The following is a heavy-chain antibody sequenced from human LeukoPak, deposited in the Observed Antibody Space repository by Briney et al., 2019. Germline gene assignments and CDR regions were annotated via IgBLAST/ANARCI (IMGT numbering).Heavy chain of an antibody. V-gene: IGHV4-39*07. Sequence: KASETLSLTCTVSGGSISSGPYYWGWIRQPPGKGREWIGNIYYGENTYYNPSLKSRVTISVDTSKNQFSLKLSSVTAADTAMYYCARVSGYDWESFYDYWGKGSLVTVSS. CDR1: GGSISSGPYY. CDR2: IYYGENT. D-gene: IGHD5-12*01. J-gene: IGHJ4*02. CDR3: ARVSGYDWESFYDY.